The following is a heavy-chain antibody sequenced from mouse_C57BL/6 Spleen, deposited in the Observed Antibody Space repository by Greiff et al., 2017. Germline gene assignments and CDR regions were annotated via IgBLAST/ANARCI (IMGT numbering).Heavy chain of an antibody. CDR2: ISYDGSN. CDR3: ARGGSLLAFDY. CDR1: GYSITSGYY. Sequence: ESGPGLVKPSQSLSLTCSVTGYSITSGYYWNWIRQFPGNKLEWMGYISYDGSNNYNPSLKNRISITRDTSKNQFFLKLNSVTTEDTATYYCARGGSLLAFDYWGQGTTLTVSS. J-gene: IGHJ2*01. D-gene: IGHD1-1*01. V-gene: IGHV3-6*01.